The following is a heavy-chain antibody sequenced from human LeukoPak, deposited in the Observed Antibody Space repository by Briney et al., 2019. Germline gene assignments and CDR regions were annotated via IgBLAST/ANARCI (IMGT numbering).Heavy chain of an antibody. CDR3: AKDWIQFNRVFDCFDS. D-gene: IGHD5-18*01. V-gene: IGHV3-23*01. CDR2: IGNTET. J-gene: IGHJ4*02. CDR1: GFPFETNA. Sequence: GGSLRLSCATSGFPFETNAMSWVRQAPGKGLGWVATIGNTETFYADSVTGRFTISRDNSKNTVNLQMNRLRVEDTAIYYCAKDWIQFNRVFDCFDSWGQGTLVTVSS.